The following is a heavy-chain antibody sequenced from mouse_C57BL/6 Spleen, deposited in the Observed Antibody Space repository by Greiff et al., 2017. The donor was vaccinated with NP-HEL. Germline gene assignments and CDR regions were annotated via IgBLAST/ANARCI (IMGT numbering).Heavy chain of an antibody. D-gene: IGHD2-4*01. CDR1: GFSLTSYA. CDR2: IWTGGGT. J-gene: IGHJ4*01. V-gene: IGHV2-9-1*01. Sequence: VKLMESGPGLVAPSQRLSITCTVSGFSLTSYAISWVRQPPGKGLEWLGVIWTGGGTNYNSALKSRLSISKDNSKSQVFLKMNSLQTDDTARYYCARNGAYDYDLYYYAMDYWGQGTSVTVSS. CDR3: ARNGAYDYDLYYYAMDY.